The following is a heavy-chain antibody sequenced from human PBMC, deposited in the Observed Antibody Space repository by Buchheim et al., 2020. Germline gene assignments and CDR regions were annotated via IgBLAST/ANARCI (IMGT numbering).Heavy chain of an antibody. CDR3: ARDLGYYDFWSGYPFDY. V-gene: IGHV4-39*07. Sequence: QLQLQESGPGLVKPSETLSLTCTVSGGSISSSSYYWGWIRQPPGKGLEWIGSIYYSGSTYYNPSLKSRVTISLDTSKNQFSLKLSSVTAADTAVYYCARDLGYYDFWSGYPFDYWGQGTL. D-gene: IGHD3-3*01. CDR1: GGSISSSSYY. CDR2: IYYSGST. J-gene: IGHJ4*02.